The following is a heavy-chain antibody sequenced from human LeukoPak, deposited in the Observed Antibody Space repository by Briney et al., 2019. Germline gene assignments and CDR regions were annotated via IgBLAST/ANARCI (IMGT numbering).Heavy chain of an antibody. D-gene: IGHD3-22*01. V-gene: IGHV4-34*01. CDR1: GGSISSYY. Sequence: PSETLSLTCTVSGGSISSYYWSWIRQPPGKGLEWIGEINHSGSTNYNPSLKSRVTISVDTSKNQFSLKLSSVTAADTAVYYCARGRLRYYYDSSGHIGGYYFDYWGQGTLVTVSS. CDR2: INHSGST. J-gene: IGHJ4*02. CDR3: ARGRLRYYYDSSGHIGGYYFDY.